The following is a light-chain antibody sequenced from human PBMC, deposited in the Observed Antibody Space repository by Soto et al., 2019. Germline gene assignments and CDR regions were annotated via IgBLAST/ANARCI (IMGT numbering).Light chain of an antibody. CDR1: QGISNY. CDR2: AAS. Sequence: DIQMTQSPSSLSASVGDRVTITCRASQGISNYLAWYQQKPGKVPKLLIYAASTVQSGVPSRFSGSGSGTGFTLTTSILQPEDVATYYCQQYNLARFTFGPGTKVDIK. CDR3: QQYNLARFT. J-gene: IGKJ3*01. V-gene: IGKV1-27*01.